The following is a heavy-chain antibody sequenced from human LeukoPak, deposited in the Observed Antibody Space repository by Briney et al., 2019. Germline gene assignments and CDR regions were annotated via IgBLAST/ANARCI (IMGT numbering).Heavy chain of an antibody. CDR2: IRYDGSNK. V-gene: IGHV3-30*02. Sequence: GGSLRLSCAASGFTFSSYGMHWVRQAPGKGLEWVAFIRYDGSNKYYADSVKGRFTISRDNSKNTLYLQVNSLRAEDTAVYYCAKDDYYGSGSYYTRVSFDIWGQGTMVTVSS. D-gene: IGHD3-10*01. J-gene: IGHJ3*02. CDR3: AKDDYYGSGSYYTRVSFDI. CDR1: GFTFSSYG.